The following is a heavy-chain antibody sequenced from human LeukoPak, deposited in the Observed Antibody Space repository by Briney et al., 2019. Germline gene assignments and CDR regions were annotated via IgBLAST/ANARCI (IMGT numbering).Heavy chain of an antibody. Sequence: ASVKVSCKASGYTFTSYVISWVRQAPGQGLEWMGWISAYNGNTNYAQKLQGRVTMTTDTSTSTAYMELRSLRSDDTAVYYCARAALGYCSSTSCYNPYYYMDVWGKGTTVTVSS. CDR1: GYTFTSYV. D-gene: IGHD2-2*02. CDR2: ISAYNGNT. CDR3: ARAALGYCSSTSCYNPYYYMDV. J-gene: IGHJ6*03. V-gene: IGHV1-18*01.